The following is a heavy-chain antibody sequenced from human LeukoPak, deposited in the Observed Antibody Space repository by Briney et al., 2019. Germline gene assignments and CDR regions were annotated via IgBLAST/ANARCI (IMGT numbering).Heavy chain of an antibody. V-gene: IGHV4-34*01. CDR2: INHSGST. J-gene: IGHJ4*02. CDR1: GGSISSYY. Sequence: PSETLSLTCTVSGGSISSYYWSWIRQPPGKGLEWIGEINHSGSTNYNPSLKSRVTISVDTSKNQFSLKLTSVTAADTAVYYCARGDAAAAARVDYWGQGTLVTVSS. D-gene: IGHD6-13*01. CDR3: ARGDAAAAARVDY.